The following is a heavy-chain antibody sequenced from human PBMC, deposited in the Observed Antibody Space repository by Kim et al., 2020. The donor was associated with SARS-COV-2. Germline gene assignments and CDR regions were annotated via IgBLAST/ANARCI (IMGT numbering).Heavy chain of an antibody. CDR1: GYTFTSYA. V-gene: IGHV1-3*01. J-gene: IGHJ4*02. Sequence: ASVKVSCKASGYTFTSYAMHWVRQAPGQRLAWMGWINAVNGNTKYSQKFQGRVTITRDTSASTAYMELSSLRSEDTAVYYCAREVGGYSYGYFDYWGQGTLVTVSS. CDR3: AREVGGYSYGYFDY. D-gene: IGHD5-18*01. CDR2: INAVNGNT.